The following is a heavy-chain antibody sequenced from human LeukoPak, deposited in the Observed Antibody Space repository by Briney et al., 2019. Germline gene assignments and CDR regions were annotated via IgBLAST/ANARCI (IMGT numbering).Heavy chain of an antibody. CDR3: ARDGRWGSGSYYNVGSGSWFDP. CDR2: ISAYNGNT. V-gene: IGHV1-18*01. CDR1: GYTFTSYG. J-gene: IGHJ5*02. D-gene: IGHD3-10*01. Sequence: GASVKVSCKASGYTFTSYGISWVRQAPGQGLEWMGWISAYNGNTNNAQKLQGRVTMTTDTSTSTAYMELRSLRSDDTAVYYCARDGRWGSGSYYNVGSGSWFDPWGQGTLVTVSS.